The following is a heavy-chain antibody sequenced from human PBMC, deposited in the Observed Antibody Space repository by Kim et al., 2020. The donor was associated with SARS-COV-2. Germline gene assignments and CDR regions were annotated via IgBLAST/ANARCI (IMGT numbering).Heavy chain of an antibody. D-gene: IGHD3-10*01. CDR3: AKDSIRGTILNYCDY. CDR2: ISFDGSNE. J-gene: IGHJ4*02. Sequence: GGSLRLSCAASGFTFSNYAMHWVRQAPGKGLEWVAVISFDGSNEDYADSVKGRFTISRDDSKSTLYLQMSSLKPEDTALYYCAKDSIRGTILNYCDYWGQGTLVTVSS. CDR1: GFTFSNYA. V-gene: IGHV3-30*18.